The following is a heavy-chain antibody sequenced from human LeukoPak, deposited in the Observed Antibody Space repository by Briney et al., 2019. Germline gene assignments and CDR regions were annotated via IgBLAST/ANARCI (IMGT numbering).Heavy chain of an antibody. V-gene: IGHV3-7*01. Sequence: GGSLRLSCAASGITFTYSWMSWVRQAPGKGLEWVAMIKEDGSEKYSVESVKGRFTISSDKAKNSLSLQMNSLRAEDTAVYYCARETPDSSGWDWGQGTLVTVSS. CDR2: IKEDGSEK. D-gene: IGHD6-19*01. CDR3: ARETPDSSGWD. CDR1: GITFTYSW. J-gene: IGHJ4*02.